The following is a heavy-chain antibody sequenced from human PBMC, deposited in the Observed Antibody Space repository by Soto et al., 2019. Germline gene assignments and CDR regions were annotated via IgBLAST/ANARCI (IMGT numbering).Heavy chain of an antibody. D-gene: IGHD2-2*01. CDR3: ARGPEDCSSTSCPYYYYYYMDV. CDR2: ISSSSSYI. CDR1: GFTFSSYS. J-gene: IGHJ6*03. V-gene: IGHV3-21*01. Sequence: GGSLRLSCAASGFTFSSYSMNWVRQAPGKGLEWVSSISSSSSYIYYADSVKGRFTISRDNAKNSLYLQMNSLRAEDTAGYYCARGPEDCSSTSCPYYYYYYMDVWGKGTTVTVSS.